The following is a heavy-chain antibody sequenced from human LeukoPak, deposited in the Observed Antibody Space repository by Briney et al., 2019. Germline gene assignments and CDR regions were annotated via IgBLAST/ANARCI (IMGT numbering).Heavy chain of an antibody. Sequence: GGSLRLSCAASGFTFSSYSMNWVHQAPGKGLEWVSSISSSSSYIYYADSVKGRFTISRDNAKNSLYLQMNSLRAEDTAVYYCARAVGSSSGSIGTFDYWGQGTLVTVSS. CDR3: ARAVGSSSGSIGTFDY. J-gene: IGHJ4*02. D-gene: IGHD6-6*01. CDR2: ISSSSSYI. CDR1: GFTFSSYS. V-gene: IGHV3-21*01.